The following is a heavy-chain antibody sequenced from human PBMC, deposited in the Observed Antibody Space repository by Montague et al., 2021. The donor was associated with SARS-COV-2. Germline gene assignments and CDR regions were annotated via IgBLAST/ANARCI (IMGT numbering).Heavy chain of an antibody. CDR3: AKVLGGWFPFPADY. Sequence: SLRLSCAASGFTFSSYPMSWVRQTPGKGLEWVSALSGSGGSLYYADSVKGRFTISRDNSKNTVYLWVNSLRADDTALYYCAKVLGGWFPFPADYWGQGTLVTASS. V-gene: IGHV3-23*01. J-gene: IGHJ4*02. D-gene: IGHD6-19*01. CDR1: GFTFSSYP. CDR2: LSGSGGSL.